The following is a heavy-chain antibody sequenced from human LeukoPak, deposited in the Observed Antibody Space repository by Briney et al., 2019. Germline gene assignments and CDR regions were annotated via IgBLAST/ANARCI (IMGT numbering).Heavy chain of an antibody. CDR1: GGSINGYY. V-gene: IGHV4-59*08. CDR3: ARHEAVAGSNFDY. Sequence: SETLSLTCTVSGGSINGYYWSWIRQPPGKGLEWIGYIYFSGSTNYNPSLKSRVTISIDTSKNQFSLELSSVTAADTAVYYCARHEAVAGSNFDYWGQGTLVTVSS. CDR2: IYFSGST. J-gene: IGHJ4*02. D-gene: IGHD6-19*01.